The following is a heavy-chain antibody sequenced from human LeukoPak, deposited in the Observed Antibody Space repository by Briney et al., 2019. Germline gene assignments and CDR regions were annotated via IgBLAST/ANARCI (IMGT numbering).Heavy chain of an antibody. CDR3: ARETNGDFGY. V-gene: IGHV3-74*03. CDR1: GFTFSSDW. Sequence: GGSLRLSCAASGFTFSSDWMHWVRQVPGKGLVWVSGIKSDGITTTYADSVKGRFTISRDNAKNTMYLQMNSLRAEDTAVYYCARETNGDFGYWGQGTLVTVSS. J-gene: IGHJ4*02. D-gene: IGHD2-8*01. CDR2: IKSDGITT.